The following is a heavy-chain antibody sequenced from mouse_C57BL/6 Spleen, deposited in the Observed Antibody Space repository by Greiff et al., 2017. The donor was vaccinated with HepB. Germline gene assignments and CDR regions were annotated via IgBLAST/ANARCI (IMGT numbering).Heavy chain of an antibody. CDR1: GYTFTSYW. V-gene: IGHV1-64*01. CDR3: ARGGGWLLRGYFDV. J-gene: IGHJ1*03. CDR2: IHPNSGST. Sequence: VQLQQPGAELVKPGASVKLSCKASGYTFTSYWMHWVKQRPGQGLEWIGMIHPNSGSTNYNEKFKSKATLTVDKSSSTAYMQLSSLTSEDSAVYYWARGGGWLLRGYFDVWGTGTTVTVSS. D-gene: IGHD2-3*01.